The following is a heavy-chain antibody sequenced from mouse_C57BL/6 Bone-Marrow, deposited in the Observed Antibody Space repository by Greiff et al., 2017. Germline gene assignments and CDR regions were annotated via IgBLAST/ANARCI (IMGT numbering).Heavy chain of an antibody. D-gene: IGHD1-1*01. CDR1: GYTFTSYW. Sequence: QVQLQQPGAELVKPGASVKLSCKASGYTFTSYWMQWVKQRPGQGLEWIGEIDPSDSYPNYNQKFKGKATLTVDTSSSTAYMQLSSLTSEDSAVYYCARLYYGTNYSYWYFDVWGTGTTVTVSS. V-gene: IGHV1-50*01. CDR3: ARLYYGTNYSYWYFDV. J-gene: IGHJ1*03. CDR2: IDPSDSYP.